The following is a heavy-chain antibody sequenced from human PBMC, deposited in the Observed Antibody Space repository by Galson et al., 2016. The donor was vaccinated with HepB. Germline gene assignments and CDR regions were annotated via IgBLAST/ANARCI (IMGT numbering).Heavy chain of an antibody. CDR2: ISGSGDST. Sequence: SLRLSCAASGFTFSSYSMTWVRQAPGKGLEWVSSISGSGDSTNYRDSVKGRFAISRDNSKNTLYLQVNGLRAEDTAVYYCARDDDGIGVMPLLYWGLGTLVTVSS. CDR1: GFTFSSYS. D-gene: IGHD3-16*01. CDR3: ARDDDGIGVMPLLY. V-gene: IGHV3-23*01. J-gene: IGHJ4*02.